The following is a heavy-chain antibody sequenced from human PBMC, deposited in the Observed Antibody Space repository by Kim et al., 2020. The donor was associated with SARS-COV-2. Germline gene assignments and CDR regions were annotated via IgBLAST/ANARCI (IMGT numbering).Heavy chain of an antibody. Sequence: GGSLRLSCAASGFTFSSYAMHWVRQAPGKGLEWVAVISYDGSNKYYADSVKGRFTISRDNSKNTLYLQMNSLRAEDTAVYYCARDRKKVGNGGSCYAFDIWGQGTMVTVSS. D-gene: IGHD2-15*01. CDR1: GFTFSSYA. J-gene: IGHJ3*02. CDR3: ARDRKKVGNGGSCYAFDI. V-gene: IGHV3-30-3*01. CDR2: ISYDGSNK.